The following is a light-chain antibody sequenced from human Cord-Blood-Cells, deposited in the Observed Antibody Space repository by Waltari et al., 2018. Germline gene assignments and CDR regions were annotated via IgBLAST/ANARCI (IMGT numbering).Light chain of an antibody. CDR1: QSISSY. CDR3: QQSYSTPQT. Sequence: DIQMPQHPSSLSDSVGDRVTITCRASQSISSYLNWYQQKPGKAPKLLIYAASSLQSGVPSRFSGSGSGTDFTLTISSLQPEDFATYYCQQSYSTPQTFGQGTKLEIK. J-gene: IGKJ2*01. CDR2: AAS. V-gene: IGKV1-39*01.